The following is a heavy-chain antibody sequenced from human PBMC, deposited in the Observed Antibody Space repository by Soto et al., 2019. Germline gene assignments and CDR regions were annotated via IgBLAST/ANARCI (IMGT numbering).Heavy chain of an antibody. CDR1: GFTVSSNY. Sequence: EVQVVETGGGLIQPGGSLRLSCAVSGFTVSSNYMSWVRQPPGKGPEWVTDIYSGGSTYSADSVKGRFTISRDNSKNTLYLQMNSLRAEDTAVYYCARERDGHNPNWFDLWGQGTLVTVSS. D-gene: IGHD2-8*01. CDR3: ARERDGHNPNWFDL. CDR2: IYSGGST. J-gene: IGHJ5*02. V-gene: IGHV3-53*02.